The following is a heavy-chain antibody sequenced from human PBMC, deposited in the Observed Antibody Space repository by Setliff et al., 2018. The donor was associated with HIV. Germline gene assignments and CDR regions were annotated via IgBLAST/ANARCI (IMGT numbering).Heavy chain of an antibody. CDR1: GYSIRSGSY. D-gene: IGHD2-2*01. Sequence: PSETLSLTCAVSGYSIRSGSYWAWIRQPPGEGLEWIGYIYHTGSSYYNPSLKSRVTMSVGTSANQFSLRLSSVTAADTAVYYCASSPAWRSDFGLHTFDYWGQGTLVTVSS. CDR3: ASSPAWRSDFGLHTFDY. J-gene: IGHJ4*02. CDR2: IYHTGSS. V-gene: IGHV4-38-2*01.